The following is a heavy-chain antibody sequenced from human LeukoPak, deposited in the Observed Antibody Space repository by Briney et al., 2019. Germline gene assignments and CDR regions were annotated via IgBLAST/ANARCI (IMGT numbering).Heavy chain of an antibody. Sequence: GGSLRLSRAVSGFSFSTYAMHWVRQAPGKGLEWVAVTSYDESNKFYADSVKGRFTISRDNFKNTLFLQMNSLRVEDTAIYYCARDPTYSSSSGGAFDIWGQGTMVTVSS. CDR2: TSYDESNK. V-gene: IGHV3-30-3*01. CDR1: GFSFSTYA. J-gene: IGHJ3*02. D-gene: IGHD6-6*01. CDR3: ARDPTYSSSSGGAFDI.